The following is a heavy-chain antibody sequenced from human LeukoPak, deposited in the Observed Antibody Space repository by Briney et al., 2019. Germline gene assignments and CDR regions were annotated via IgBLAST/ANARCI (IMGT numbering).Heavy chain of an antibody. CDR1: GGSISSYY. D-gene: IGHD2-8*01. Sequence: SETLSLTCTVSGGSISSYYWSWIRQPPGKGLEWIGYIYYSGSTNYNPSLKSRVTISVDTSKNQFSLKLSSVTAADTAVYYCARDSVSPFDYWGQGTLVTVSS. J-gene: IGHJ4*02. CDR2: IYYSGST. CDR3: ARDSVSPFDY. V-gene: IGHV4-59*01.